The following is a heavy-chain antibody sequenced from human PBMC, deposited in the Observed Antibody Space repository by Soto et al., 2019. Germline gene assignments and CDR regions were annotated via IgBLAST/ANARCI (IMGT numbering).Heavy chain of an antibody. CDR1: GGTFSSYT. Sequence: SVKVSCKASGGTFSSYTFSWVRQAPGQGLEWMGRIIPILDIANYAQKFQGRVTITADKSTSTAYMELSSLRSEDTAVYYCARELSGYSIWGQGTMVTVSS. CDR3: ARELSGYSI. V-gene: IGHV1-69*04. J-gene: IGHJ3*02. D-gene: IGHD3-16*02. CDR2: IIPILDIA.